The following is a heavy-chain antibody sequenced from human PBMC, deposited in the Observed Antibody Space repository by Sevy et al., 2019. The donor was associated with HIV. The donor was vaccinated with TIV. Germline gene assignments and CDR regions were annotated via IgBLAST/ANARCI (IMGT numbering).Heavy chain of an antibody. CDR1: GFTFSSYW. V-gene: IGHV3-7*01. D-gene: IGHD5-12*01. CDR3: ARDLGGDIVATIWHYYYGMDV. Sequence: GGSLRLSCAASGFTFSSYWMSWVRQAPGKGLEWVANIKQDGSEKYYVDSVKGRSTISRDNAKNSLYLQMNSLRAEDTAVYYCARDLGGDIVATIWHYYYGMDVWGQGTTVTVSS. J-gene: IGHJ6*02. CDR2: IKQDGSEK.